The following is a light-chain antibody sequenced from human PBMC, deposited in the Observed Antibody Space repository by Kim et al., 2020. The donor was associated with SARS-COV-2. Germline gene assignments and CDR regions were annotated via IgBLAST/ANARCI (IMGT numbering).Light chain of an antibody. V-gene: IGKV1-5*03. CDR1: QSISSW. CDR2: KAS. J-gene: IGKJ2*01. Sequence: DIQMTQSPSTLSASVGDRVTITCRASQSISSWLAWYQQKPGKAPKLLIYKASTLEGGVPSRFSGSGSGTEFTHTISTLQPDDFATYSCQQYDSYPYTFGQGTKLEI. CDR3: QQYDSYPYT.